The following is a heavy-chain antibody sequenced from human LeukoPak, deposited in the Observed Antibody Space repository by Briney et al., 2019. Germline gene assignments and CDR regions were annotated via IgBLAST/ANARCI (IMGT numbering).Heavy chain of an antibody. CDR2: IWYDGSNK. CDR3: AKTSVSSGWPELFDF. V-gene: IGHV3-33*06. D-gene: IGHD6-19*01. J-gene: IGHJ4*02. CDR1: GFTFSSYG. Sequence: GRSLRLSCAASGFTFSSYGMHWVRQAPGKGLEWVAVIWYDGSNKYYADSVKGRFTISRDNSKSTLFLQMDSLRAEDTAIYYCAKTSVSSGWPELFDFWGQGTLVTVSS.